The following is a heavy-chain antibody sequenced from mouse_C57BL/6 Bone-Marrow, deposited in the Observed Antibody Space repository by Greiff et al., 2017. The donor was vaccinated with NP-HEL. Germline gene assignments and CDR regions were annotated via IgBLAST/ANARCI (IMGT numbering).Heavy chain of an antibody. CDR1: GYTFTSSW. CDR2: IDTSDSYT. J-gene: IGHJ1*03. D-gene: IGHD2-1*01. Sequence: QVQLQQPGAELVRPGTSVSLSCKASGYTFTSSWMHWVKLRPGQGLGWIGVIDTSDSYTNYNHKFMGKATLTVDTSSSTAYMQLSSLTSDDSAVYYCAFCNDGRWYFDVWGTGTTVTVSS. V-gene: IGHV1-59*01. CDR3: AFCNDGRWYFDV.